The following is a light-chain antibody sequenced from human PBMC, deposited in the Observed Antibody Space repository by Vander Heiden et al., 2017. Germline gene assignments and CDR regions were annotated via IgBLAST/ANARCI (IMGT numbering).Light chain of an antibody. CDR3: LQRNTSPWT. Sequence: DTQMTQSPSSLSASVGDRVTITCRASQGIGNDLGWYQQKPGKAPKRLIYAASSLHSGVPSRFSGSGSGTEFTLTISSLQPEDFATYYCLQRNTSPWTFGGGTKVEIK. J-gene: IGKJ4*01. CDR1: QGIGND. V-gene: IGKV1-17*01. CDR2: AAS.